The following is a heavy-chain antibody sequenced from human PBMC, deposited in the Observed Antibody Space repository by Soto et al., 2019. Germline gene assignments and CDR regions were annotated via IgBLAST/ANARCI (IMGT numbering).Heavy chain of an antibody. Sequence: SETLSLTCAVYGGSISSNKWWSWVRQPPGKGLEWIGEIYHSGSTNYNLSLKSRVTISLDKSKNQFSLKLTSVTAADSAVYYCARDDHIVVVPTSLGAMDVWGQGTTVTVSS. CDR3: ARDDHIVVVPTSLGAMDV. CDR2: IYHSGST. CDR1: GGSISSNKW. D-gene: IGHD2-2*01. V-gene: IGHV4-4*02. J-gene: IGHJ6*02.